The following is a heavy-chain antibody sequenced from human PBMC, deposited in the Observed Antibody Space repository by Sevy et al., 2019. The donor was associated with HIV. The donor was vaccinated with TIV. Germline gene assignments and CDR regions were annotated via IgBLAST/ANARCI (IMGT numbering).Heavy chain of an antibody. D-gene: IGHD1-26*01. Sequence: ASVKVSCKASGYTFTSYGISWVRQAPGQGLEWMGWISAYNGNTNYAQKLQGRVTMTTDTSTSTAYMELRSLRSDDTAVYYCARVNTGIVGATGDYYYYYYIDVWGKGTTVTVSS. CDR1: GYTFTSYG. CDR3: ARVNTGIVGATGDYYYYYYIDV. V-gene: IGHV1-18*04. J-gene: IGHJ6*03. CDR2: ISAYNGNT.